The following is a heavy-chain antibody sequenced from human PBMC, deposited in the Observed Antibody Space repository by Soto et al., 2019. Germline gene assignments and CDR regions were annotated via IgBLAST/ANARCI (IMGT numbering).Heavy chain of an antibody. Sequence: GASVKVSCKASGYTFTSYAMHWVRQAPGQRLEWMGWINAGNGNTKYSQKFQGRVTITRDTSAGTAYMELSSLTSEDTAVYYCARDDSGFSGSHYIDYFNYWGQGALVTVSS. CDR2: INAGNGNT. J-gene: IGHJ4*02. D-gene: IGHD1-26*01. CDR1: GYTFTSYA. V-gene: IGHV1-3*01. CDR3: ARDDSGFSGSHYIDYFNY.